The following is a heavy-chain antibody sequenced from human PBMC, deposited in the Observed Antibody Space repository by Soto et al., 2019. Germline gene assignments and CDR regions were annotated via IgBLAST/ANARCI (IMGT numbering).Heavy chain of an antibody. V-gene: IGHV3-48*01. CDR3: ARGWSGYTFWYFDL. CDR1: GFTFSSYS. J-gene: IGHJ2*01. CDR2: ISSSSSTI. D-gene: IGHD3-3*01. Sequence: GGSLRLSCAASGFTFSSYSMNWVRQAPGKGLEWVSYISSSSSTIYYADSVKGRFTISRDNAKNSLYLQMNSLRAEDTAVYYCARGWSGYTFWYFDLWGRGTLVTVSS.